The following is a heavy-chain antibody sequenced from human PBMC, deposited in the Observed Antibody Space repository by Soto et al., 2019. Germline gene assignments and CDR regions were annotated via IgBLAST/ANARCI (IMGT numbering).Heavy chain of an antibody. Sequence: GASVKVSCKASGGTFSSYTISWVRQAPGQGLEWMGRIIPILGIANYAQKFQGRVTITADKSTSTAYMELSSLRSEDTAVYYCANRLGYCSGGSCYHWFDPWGQGTLVTVSS. V-gene: IGHV1-69*02. CDR3: ANRLGYCSGGSCYHWFDP. CDR2: IIPILGIA. D-gene: IGHD2-15*01. CDR1: GGTFSSYT. J-gene: IGHJ5*02.